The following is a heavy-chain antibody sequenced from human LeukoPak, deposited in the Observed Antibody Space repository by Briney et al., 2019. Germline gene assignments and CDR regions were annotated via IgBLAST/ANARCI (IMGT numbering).Heavy chain of an antibody. CDR1: GFTFSSYG. D-gene: IGHD4-23*01. CDR3: AREDTVDPYYFDY. J-gene: IGHJ4*02. Sequence: GGSLRLSCAASGFTFSSYGMHWVRQAPGKGLEWVSFISSSSSYIYYADSVKGRFTISRDNAKNSLYLQMNSLRAEDTAVYYCAREDTVDPYYFDYWGQGTLVTVSS. CDR2: ISSSSSYI. V-gene: IGHV3-21*01.